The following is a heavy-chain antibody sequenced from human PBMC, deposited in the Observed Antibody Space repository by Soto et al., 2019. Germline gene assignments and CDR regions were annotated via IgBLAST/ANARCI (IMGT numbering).Heavy chain of an antibody. V-gene: IGHV1-18*01. CDR1: GYIFASYG. D-gene: IGHD1-26*01. Sequence: ASVKVSCKASGYIFASYGISWVRQAPGQGLEWMGWISAYNGNTNYAQKLQGRVTMSTDTSTSTAYMELRSLRSDDTAVYYCGRSVGLSYGMVVWGQGTTVTVSS. CDR2: ISAYNGNT. CDR3: GRSVGLSYGMVV. J-gene: IGHJ6*02.